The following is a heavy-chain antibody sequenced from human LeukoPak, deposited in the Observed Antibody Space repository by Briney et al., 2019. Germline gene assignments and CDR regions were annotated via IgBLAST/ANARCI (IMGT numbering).Heavy chain of an antibody. J-gene: IGHJ1*01. CDR1: GGSISSSSYY. CDR2: IYYSGST. Sequence: SETLSLTCTVSGGSISSSSYYWGWIRQPPGKGLEWIGSIYYSGSTYYNPSLKSRVTISVDTSKNQFSLKLSSVPAADTAVYYCAIPAAGPLGFQHWGQGTLVTVSS. V-gene: IGHV4-39*01. D-gene: IGHD6-13*01. CDR3: AIPAAGPLGFQH.